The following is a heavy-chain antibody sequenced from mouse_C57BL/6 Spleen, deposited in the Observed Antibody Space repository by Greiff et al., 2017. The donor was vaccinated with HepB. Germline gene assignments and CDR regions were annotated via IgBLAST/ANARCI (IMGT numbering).Heavy chain of an antibody. CDR3: ASDGYFAY. D-gene: IGHD2-3*01. CDR1: GFTFSSYA. V-gene: IGHV5-4*03. Sequence: EVNVVESGGGLVKPGGSLKLSCAASGFTFSSYAMSWVRQTPEKRLEWVATISDGGSYTYYPDNVKGRFTISRDNAKNNLYLQMSHLKSEDTAMYYCASDGYFAYWGQGTLVTVSA. J-gene: IGHJ3*01. CDR2: ISDGGSYT.